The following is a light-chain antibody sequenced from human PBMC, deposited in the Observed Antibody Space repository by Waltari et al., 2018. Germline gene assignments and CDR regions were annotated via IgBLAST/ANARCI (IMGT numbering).Light chain of an antibody. CDR2: WAS. J-gene: IGKJ1*01. Sequence: DIVMTQSPDSLAVSLGERATINCKSSQNVLYSSNNKNYLAWYQQKPGQPPKLLIYWASTRESGVPDRFSGSGSGTDFTLTISSLQAEDVAVYYCQQYFSTPLRTFGQGTKVEIK. V-gene: IGKV4-1*01. CDR1: QNVLYSSNNKNY. CDR3: QQYFSTPLRT.